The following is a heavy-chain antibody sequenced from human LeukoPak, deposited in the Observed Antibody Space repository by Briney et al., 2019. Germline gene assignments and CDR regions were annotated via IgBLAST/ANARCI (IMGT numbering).Heavy chain of an antibody. D-gene: IGHD2-2*01. CDR1: GFTFSSYG. CDR2: IRYDGSNK. J-gene: IGHJ4*02. Sequence: GGSLRLSCAASGFTFSSYGMHWVRQAPGKGLEWVAFIRYDGSNKYYADSVKGRFTISRDNSKNTLYLQMNSLRAEDTAVYYCAILGLDIVVVPAARDFDYWGQGTLVTVSS. CDR3: AILGLDIVVVPAARDFDY. V-gene: IGHV3-30*02.